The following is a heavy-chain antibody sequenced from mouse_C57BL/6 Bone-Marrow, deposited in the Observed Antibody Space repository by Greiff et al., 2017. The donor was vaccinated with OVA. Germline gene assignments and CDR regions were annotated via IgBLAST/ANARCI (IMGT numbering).Heavy chain of an antibody. V-gene: IGHV14-4*01. D-gene: IGHD2-4*01. Sequence: EVQLQQSGAELVRPGASVKLSCTASGFNIKDDYMHWVKQRPEQGLEWIGGIDPENGDTEYASKFQGKATITADTSSNTAYLQLSSLTSEDTAVYYCTTWGDYDVPFAYWGQGTLVTVSA. CDR2: IDPENGDT. J-gene: IGHJ3*01. CDR1: GFNIKDDY. CDR3: TTWGDYDVPFAY.